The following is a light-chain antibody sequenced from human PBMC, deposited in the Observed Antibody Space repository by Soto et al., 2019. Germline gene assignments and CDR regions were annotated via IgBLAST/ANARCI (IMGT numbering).Light chain of an antibody. CDR1: QSVSSSY. CDR3: QQYGRSPPFT. J-gene: IGKJ2*01. V-gene: IGKV3-20*01. CDR2: GAS. Sequence: ELVLTQSPGTLSLSPGERATLSCRASQSVSSSYLAWYQQKPGQAPRILIYGASNRATGIPDRFSGSGSGTDFTLTISRLEPEDFAVYFCQQYGRSPPFTFGQGTKVEIK.